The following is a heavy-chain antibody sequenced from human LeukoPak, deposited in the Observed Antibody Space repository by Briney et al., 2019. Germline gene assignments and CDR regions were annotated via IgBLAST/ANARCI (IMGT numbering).Heavy chain of an antibody. CDR1: GFAFTNYA. J-gene: IGHJ4*02. Sequence: RGSLRIPCAASGFAFTNYAMTWVRQAPGEGLEWVSLVTSSGTITYYADSVRGRFTDSIDNSMNTLYLQMTSLQAEGPPVFYCAKNRGATMIGGGLEYWGQEALLSVSS. CDR2: VTSSGTIT. CDR3: AKNRGATMIGGGLEY. V-gene: IGHV3-23*01. D-gene: IGHD3-10*02.